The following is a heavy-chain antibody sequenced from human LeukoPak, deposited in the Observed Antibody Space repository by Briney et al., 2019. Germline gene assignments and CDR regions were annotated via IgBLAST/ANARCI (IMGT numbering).Heavy chain of an antibody. CDR1: GFTFSSYA. D-gene: IGHD3-3*01. J-gene: IGHJ4*02. V-gene: IGHV3-23*01. Sequence: PGGSLRLSCAASGFTFSSYAMSWVRQAPGKGLEWVSAISGSGGSTYYADSVKGRFTISRDNSKNTLYLQMNSLRAEDTAVYYCAKVNDFWILVALLDYWGQGTLVTVSS. CDR3: AKVNDFWILVALLDY. CDR2: ISGSGGST.